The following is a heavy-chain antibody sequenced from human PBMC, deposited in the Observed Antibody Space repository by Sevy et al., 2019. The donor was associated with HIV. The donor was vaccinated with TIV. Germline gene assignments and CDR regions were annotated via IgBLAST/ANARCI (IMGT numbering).Heavy chain of an antibody. CDR2: IYPRDSDT. D-gene: IGHD4-4*01. CDR1: GYKITTYW. Sequence: GESLKISCKASGYKITTYWIGWARQMPGKGLEWMGMIYPRDSDTRYSPSFQGQVTISADTSINTAYLQWSSLKASDTAMYFCARHVDMTTLIGGLYYFDSWGQGTLVTVSS. J-gene: IGHJ4*02. V-gene: IGHV5-51*01. CDR3: ARHVDMTTLIGGLYYFDS.